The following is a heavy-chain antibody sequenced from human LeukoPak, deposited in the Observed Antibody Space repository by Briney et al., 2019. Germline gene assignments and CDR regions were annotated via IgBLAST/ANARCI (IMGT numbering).Heavy chain of an antibody. J-gene: IGHJ4*02. Sequence: PSDTLSLTCTVAGGSISSSSYYWGWIRQPPGKGLEWIGSIYYSGSTYYNPSLKSRVTISVDTSKNQFSLKLSSVTAADTAVYYCYVWGSYRYTGKYDYWGQGTLVTVSS. CDR2: IYYSGST. V-gene: IGHV4-39*01. CDR3: YVWGSYRYTGKYDY. CDR1: GGSISSSSYY. D-gene: IGHD3-16*02.